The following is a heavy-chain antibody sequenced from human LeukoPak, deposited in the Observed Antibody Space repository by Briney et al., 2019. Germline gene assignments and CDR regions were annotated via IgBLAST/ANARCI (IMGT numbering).Heavy chain of an antibody. J-gene: IGHJ6*04. CDR1: GYTFTSYG. D-gene: IGHD2-15*01. CDR3: ARDLFRINYYYGMDV. V-gene: IGHV1-18*04. CDR2: ISAYNGNT. Sequence: ASVRVSCKASGYTFTSYGISWVRQAPGQGLEWMGCISAYNGNTNYAQKLQGRVTMTTDTSTSTAYMELRSLRSDDTAVYYCARDLFRINYYYGMDVWGKGTTVTVSS.